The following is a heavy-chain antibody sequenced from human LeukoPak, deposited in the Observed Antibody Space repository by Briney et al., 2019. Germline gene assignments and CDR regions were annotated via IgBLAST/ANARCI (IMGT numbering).Heavy chain of an antibody. CDR1: GFTFSNYG. CDR3: AKEARLLWFGDRLEN. Sequence: RSLRLSCAASGFTFSNYGMHWVRQAPGKGLEWVAVISYDGSNKYYADSVKGRFTISRDNSKNTLYLQMNSLRAEDTAVYSCAKEARLLWFGDRLENWGQGTLVTVSS. V-gene: IGHV3-30*18. CDR2: ISYDGSNK. D-gene: IGHD3-10*01. J-gene: IGHJ4*02.